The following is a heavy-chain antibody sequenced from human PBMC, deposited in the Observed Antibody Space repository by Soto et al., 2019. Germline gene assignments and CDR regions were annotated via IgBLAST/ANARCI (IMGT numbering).Heavy chain of an antibody. CDR3: ARGYYYDSSGYYPDTYGMDV. V-gene: IGHV1-18*01. Sequence: ASVKVSCKASGYTFTNFGISWVRQAPGQGLEWTGWISAYNGNTNYAQKLQGRVTMTTDTSTSTAYMELRSLRSDDTAVYYCARGYYYDSSGYYPDTYGMDVWGQGTTVTVSS. CDR2: ISAYNGNT. D-gene: IGHD3-22*01. CDR1: GYTFTNFG. J-gene: IGHJ6*02.